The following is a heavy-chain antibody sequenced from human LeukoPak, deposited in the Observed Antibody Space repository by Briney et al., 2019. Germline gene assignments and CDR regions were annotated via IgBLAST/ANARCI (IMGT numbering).Heavy chain of an antibody. CDR1: GFTFSSYA. CDR2: ISGSGGGT. J-gene: IGHJ4*02. CDR3: ARHDYAGNSGDY. D-gene: IGHD4-23*01. V-gene: IGHV3-23*01. Sequence: GGSLRLSCAGSGFTFSSYAMNWVRQAPGKGLEWVSGISGSGGGTYYADSVKGRFSISRDDSKNTLYLQMNSLRDEDTAVYYCARHDYAGNSGDYWGQGTLVTVSS.